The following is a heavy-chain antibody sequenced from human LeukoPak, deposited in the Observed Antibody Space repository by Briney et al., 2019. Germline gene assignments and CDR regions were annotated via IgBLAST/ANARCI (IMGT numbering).Heavy chain of an antibody. D-gene: IGHD1-26*01. CDR3: ARLLTPLDY. Sequence: ASMKVSCKASGGTFSSYAISWVRQAPGQGLEWMGRIIPILGIANYAQKFQGRVTITADKSTSTAYMELSSLRSEDTAVYYCARLLTPLDYWGQGTLVTVSS. CDR2: IIPILGIA. V-gene: IGHV1-69*04. CDR1: GGTFSSYA. J-gene: IGHJ4*02.